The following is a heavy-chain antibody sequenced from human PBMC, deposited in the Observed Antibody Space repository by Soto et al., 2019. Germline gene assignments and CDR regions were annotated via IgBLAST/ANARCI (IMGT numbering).Heavy chain of an antibody. Sequence: QVQLVESGGGVVQPGRSLRLSCAASGFTFSSYGMHWVRQAPGKGLEWVAVIWYDGSNKYYADSVKGRFTISRDNSKNTLYLQMNSLRAEDTAVYYCARAPLDCSGGSCYYYYGMDVWGQGTTVTVSS. CDR1: GFTFSSYG. V-gene: IGHV3-33*01. CDR3: ARAPLDCSGGSCYYYYGMDV. J-gene: IGHJ6*02. D-gene: IGHD2-15*01. CDR2: IWYDGSNK.